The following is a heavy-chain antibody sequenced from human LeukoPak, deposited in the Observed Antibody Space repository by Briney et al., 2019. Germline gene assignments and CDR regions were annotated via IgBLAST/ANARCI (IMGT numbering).Heavy chain of an antibody. CDR2: MNPNSGST. CDR3: ARVYDSSWGDAFDI. J-gene: IGHJ3*02. Sequence: ASVKVSCKASGYTFTSYDINWVRQATGQGLEWMGWMNPNSGSTGYAQKFQGRVTMTRNTSISTAYMELSSLRSEDTAVYYCARVYDSSWGDAFDIWGQGTMVTVSS. CDR1: GYTFTSYD. V-gene: IGHV1-8*01. D-gene: IGHD3-22*01.